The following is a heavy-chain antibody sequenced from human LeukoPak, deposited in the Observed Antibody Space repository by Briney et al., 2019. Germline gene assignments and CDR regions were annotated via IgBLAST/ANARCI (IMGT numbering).Heavy chain of an antibody. CDR1: GGTFSSYA. V-gene: IGHV1-69*05. D-gene: IGHD6-25*01. CDR3: ARGGLAAGDYYYMDV. J-gene: IGHJ6*03. Sequence: SVKVSCKASGGTFSSYAISWVRQAPGQGLEWMGGIIPIFGTANYAQKFQGRVTITTDESTSTAYMELSSLRSEDTAVYYCARGGLAAGDYYYMDVWGKGTTATVSS. CDR2: IIPIFGTA.